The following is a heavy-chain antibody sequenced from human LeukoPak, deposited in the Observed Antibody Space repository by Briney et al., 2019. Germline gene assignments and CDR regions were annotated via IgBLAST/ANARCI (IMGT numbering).Heavy chain of an antibody. CDR1: GFTFTSYP. V-gene: IGHV3-21*01. D-gene: IGHD6-13*01. CDR3: ARVKRSSWYLRY. J-gene: IGHJ4*02. CDR2: ISSSSSYI. Sequence: GGSLRLSCSASGFTFTSYPMTWVRQAPGKGLEWVSSISSSSSYIYYADSVKGRFTISRDNAKNSLYLQMNSLRAEDTAVYYCARVKRSSWYLRYWGQGTLVTVSS.